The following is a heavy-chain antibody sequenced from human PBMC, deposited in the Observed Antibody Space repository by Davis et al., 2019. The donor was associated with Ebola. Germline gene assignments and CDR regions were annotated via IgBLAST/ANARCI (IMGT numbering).Heavy chain of an antibody. Sequence: HTGGSLRLSCAASGFTFSSYAMSWVRQAPGKGLAWVSRINSDGSSTSYADSVKGRFTISRDNSKNTLYLQMNSLRAEDTAVYYCASFYPIYSSGWPPGALIAFDIWGQGTMVTVSS. CDR3: ASFYPIYSSGWPPGALIAFDI. D-gene: IGHD6-19*01. CDR1: GFTFSSYA. V-gene: IGHV3-74*01. J-gene: IGHJ3*02. CDR2: INSDGSST.